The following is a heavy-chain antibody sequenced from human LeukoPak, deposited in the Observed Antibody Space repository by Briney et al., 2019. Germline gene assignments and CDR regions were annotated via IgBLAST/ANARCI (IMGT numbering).Heavy chain of an antibody. CDR1: GFTFSSYG. J-gene: IGHJ5*02. CDR2: ISYDGSNK. D-gene: IGHD2-15*01. Sequence: GGSLRLSCAASGFTFSSYGMHWVRQAPGKGLEWVGVISYDGSNKYYADSVKGRFTISRDNSKNTLYLQMNSLRAEDTAVYYCAKDLQSYCSGGSCYENWFDPWGQGTLVTVSS. V-gene: IGHV3-30*18. CDR3: AKDLQSYCSGGSCYENWFDP.